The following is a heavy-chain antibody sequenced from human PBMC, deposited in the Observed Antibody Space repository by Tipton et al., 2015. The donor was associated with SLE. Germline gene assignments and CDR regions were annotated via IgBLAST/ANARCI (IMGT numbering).Heavy chain of an antibody. CDR3: ARQPVYYYYYMDV. J-gene: IGHJ6*03. V-gene: IGHV4-34*01. CDR2: INHSGST. Sequence: LRLSCAASGFTFSDYYMSWIRQAPGKGLEWIGEINHSGSTNYNPSLKSRVTISVDTSKNQFSLKLSSVTAADTAVYYCARQPVYYYYYMDVWGKGTTVTVSS. CDR1: GFTFSDYY.